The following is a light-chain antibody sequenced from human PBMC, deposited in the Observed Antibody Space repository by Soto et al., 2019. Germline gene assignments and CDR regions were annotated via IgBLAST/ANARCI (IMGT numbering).Light chain of an antibody. CDR1: QSVSSSY. CDR2: GAS. Sequence: EIVLTQSPGTLSLSPGERATLSCRASQSVSSSYLAWYQQKPGQPPRLLIYGASSRATGIPDRFSGSGSGTDFTLTSSGLEPEDFAVYYCQHYGSSHWTFGQGTKVEIK. CDR3: QHYGSSHWT. V-gene: IGKV3-20*01. J-gene: IGKJ1*01.